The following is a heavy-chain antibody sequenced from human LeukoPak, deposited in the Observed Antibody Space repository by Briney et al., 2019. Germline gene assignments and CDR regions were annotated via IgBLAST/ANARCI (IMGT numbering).Heavy chain of an antibody. V-gene: IGHV4-34*01. J-gene: IGHJ5*02. CDR2: INHSGST. D-gene: IGHD2-2*01. CDR3: ARGRIYCSIISCLPRNWFDP. Sequence: SETLSLTCVVYGGSFSGDCWSWIRQSPGKGLEWIGEINHSGSTNYNPSLKSRVTISVDTSKNQFSLKLSSVTAADTAVYYCARGRIYCSIISCLPRNWFDPWGQGTLVTVSS. CDR1: GGSFSGDC.